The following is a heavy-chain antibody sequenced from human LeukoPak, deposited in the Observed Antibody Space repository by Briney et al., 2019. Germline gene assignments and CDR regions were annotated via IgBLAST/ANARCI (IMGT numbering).Heavy chain of an antibody. CDR1: GGSIRSYY. D-gene: IGHD3-10*01. J-gene: IGHJ4*02. CDR3: ARDSGYYYGSGSYFDY. CDR2: IYSSGST. V-gene: IGHV4-4*07. Sequence: SETLSLTCTVSGGSIRSYYWSWIRQPAGKGLEWIGRIYSSGSTNYNPSLKSRVTMSVDTSKNQFSLKLSSVTAADTAVYYCARDSGYYYGSGSYFDYWGQGTLVIVSS.